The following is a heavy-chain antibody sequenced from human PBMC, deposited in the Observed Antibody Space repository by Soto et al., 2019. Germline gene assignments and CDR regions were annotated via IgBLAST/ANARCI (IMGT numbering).Heavy chain of an antibody. CDR1: GYTLTELS. CDR2: FDPEDGET. V-gene: IGHV1-24*01. J-gene: IGHJ5*02. CDR3: SKQKTAYEILTGPWFDP. D-gene: IGHD3-9*01. Sequence: ASEKVSCKVSGYTLTELSIHWVRQAPGQGLEWMGGFDPEDGETIYAQKFQGRVTMTEDTSTDTAYMELSSLRSEDTAVYFFSKQKTAYEILTGPWFDPWGQGTLVTVSS.